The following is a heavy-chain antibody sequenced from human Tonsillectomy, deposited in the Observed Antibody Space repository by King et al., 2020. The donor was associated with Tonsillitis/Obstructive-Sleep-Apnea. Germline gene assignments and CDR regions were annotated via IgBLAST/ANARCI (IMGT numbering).Heavy chain of an antibody. J-gene: IGHJ6*02. CDR1: GFTFSSYA. Sequence: VQLVESGGGVVQPGRSLRLSCAASGFTFSSYAMHWVRQAPGKGLEWVAVISYDENYKYYADSVKGRFTISRDNSKNTLYLQMNSLGAEDTAVYYCATGPRGIDDSHSGMDAWGARNPVT. D-gene: IGHD3-22*01. V-gene: IGHV3-30*04. CDR2: ISYDENYK. CDR3: ATGPRGIDDSHSGMDA.